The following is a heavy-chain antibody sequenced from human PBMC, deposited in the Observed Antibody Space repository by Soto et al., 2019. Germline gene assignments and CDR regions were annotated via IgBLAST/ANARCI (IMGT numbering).Heavy chain of an antibody. D-gene: IGHD5-18*01. Sequence: EVQLVASGGGLVQPGGSLRLSCAASGFTVSSYSMNWVRQAPGKGLEWLSYISSSISSMHYANSVKGRFTISRDNAKNSLYLQINSLTDDDTSVYYCAIEVRDTAVAYFDYWGQGTLVTFAS. V-gene: IGHV3-48*02. CDR3: AIEVRDTAVAYFDY. CDR2: ISSSISSM. J-gene: IGHJ4*02. CDR1: GFTVSSYS.